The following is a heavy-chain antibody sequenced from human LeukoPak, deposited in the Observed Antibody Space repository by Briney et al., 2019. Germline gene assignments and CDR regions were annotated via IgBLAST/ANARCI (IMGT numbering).Heavy chain of an antibody. V-gene: IGHV1-46*01. CDR3: ARDQEGFDY. J-gene: IGHJ4*02. CDR2: IYPRDGST. CDR1: GYTLTSNY. Sequence: GASVKVSCKASGYTLTSNYIHWVRQAPGQGLEWMGMIYPRDGSTSYAQKFQGRVTVTRDTSTSTVHIELSGLRSEDTAVYYCARDQEGFDYWGQGTLVTVSS.